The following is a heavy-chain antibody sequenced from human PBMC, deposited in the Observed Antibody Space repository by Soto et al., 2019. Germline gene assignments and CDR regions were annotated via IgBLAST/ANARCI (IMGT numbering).Heavy chain of an antibody. J-gene: IGHJ4*02. CDR1: GGSVSSGSFH. V-gene: IGHV4-61*01. D-gene: IGHD6-19*01. CDR3: ARIGGWYDIDF. Sequence: VQLQESGPGQVKPSETLSLTCSVSGGSVSSGSFHWSWIQQPPGKGLQFIGSIFYNGTANYSPSLKNRVSISIDTSQSQFFLQLISVAAADTAVYYCARIGGWYDIDFWGQGSLVTVSS. CDR2: IFYNGTA.